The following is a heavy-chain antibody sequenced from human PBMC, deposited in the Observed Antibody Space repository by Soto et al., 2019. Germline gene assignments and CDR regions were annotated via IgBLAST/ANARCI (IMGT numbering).Heavy chain of an antibody. D-gene: IGHD2-15*01. J-gene: IGHJ4*02. CDR3: AKGDIVVVVAAIGSFSDY. CDR1: GVKCRDFA. CDR2: ISGSGGST. V-gene: IGHV3-23*01. Sequence: GVAGVKCRDFAVRRISKKKGKGLEWVSAISGSGGSTYYADSVKGRFTISRDNSKNTLYLQMNSLRAEDTAVYYCAKGDIVVVVAAIGSFSDYWGQGTLVTVSS.